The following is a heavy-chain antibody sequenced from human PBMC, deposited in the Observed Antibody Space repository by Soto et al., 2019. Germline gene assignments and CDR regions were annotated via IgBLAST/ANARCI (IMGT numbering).Heavy chain of an antibody. V-gene: IGHV1-3*01. CDR2: INAGNGNT. D-gene: IGHD2-15*01. CDR3: ARYKVVAATRVYYYVMDV. Sequence: RDSVKVSCKASGYTFTSYAMHWVRQAPGQRLEWMGWINAGNGNTKYSQKFQGRVTITRDTSASTAYMELSSLRSEDTAVYYCARYKVVAATRVYYYVMDVWGQGTTVTVSS. CDR1: GYTFTSYA. J-gene: IGHJ6*02.